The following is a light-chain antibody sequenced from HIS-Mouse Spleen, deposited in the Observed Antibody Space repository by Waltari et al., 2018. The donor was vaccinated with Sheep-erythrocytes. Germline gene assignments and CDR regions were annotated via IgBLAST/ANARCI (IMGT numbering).Light chain of an antibody. CDR3: NSRDSSGNLV. Sequence: SSELTQDPAVSVALGQTVRITCQGVSLRSYYASWYQQKPGQAPLLVIYGKNNRPSGIPDRFSGSSSGNTASLTITGAQAEDEADYYCNSRDSSGNLVFGGGTKLTVL. CDR1: SLRSYY. J-gene: IGLJ2*01. V-gene: IGLV3-19*01. CDR2: GKN.